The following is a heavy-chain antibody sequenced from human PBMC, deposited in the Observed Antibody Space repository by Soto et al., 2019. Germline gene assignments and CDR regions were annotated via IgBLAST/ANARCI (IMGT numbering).Heavy chain of an antibody. Sequence: QVQLQESGPGLVKPSETLSLTCTVSGGSISSYYWSWIRQPPGKGLGWIGYIYYSGSTNYNPSLKRRVTISVATSKNQFSLRLSSVTAADTAVYYCARDATVTRGGLWFDPWGQGTLVTVSS. CDR1: GGSISSYY. CDR2: IYYSGST. D-gene: IGHD4-17*01. CDR3: ARDATVTRGGLWFDP. J-gene: IGHJ5*02. V-gene: IGHV4-59*01.